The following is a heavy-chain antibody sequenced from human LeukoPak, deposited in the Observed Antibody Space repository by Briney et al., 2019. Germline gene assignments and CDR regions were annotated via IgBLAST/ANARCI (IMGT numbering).Heavy chain of an antibody. D-gene: IGHD2-15*01. CDR3: ARGMVVAAKVLVY. Sequence: GGSLRLSCAASGFTFSSYSMYWVRQAPGKGLEWVSSISSSSSYIYYADSVKGRFTISRDNAKNSLYLQMNSLRAEDTAVYYCARGMVVAAKVLVYWGQGTLVTVSS. CDR1: GFTFSSYS. V-gene: IGHV3-21*01. CDR2: ISSSSSYI. J-gene: IGHJ4*02.